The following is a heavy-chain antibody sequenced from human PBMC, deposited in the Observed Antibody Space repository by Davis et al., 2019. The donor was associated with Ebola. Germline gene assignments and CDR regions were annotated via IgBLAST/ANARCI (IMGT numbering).Heavy chain of an antibody. CDR3: ARDQGEGCFDY. CDR1: GGAISSYY. Sequence: MPSDTLSLTCTVSGGAISSYYWRWIRQPPGKGLEWIGYIYYSGSTNYNPALKSRVTISADTSKNQFSLKLSSVTAADTAVYYCARDQGEGCFDYWGQGTLVTVSS. CDR2: IYYSGST. D-gene: IGHD3-16*01. J-gene: IGHJ4*02. V-gene: IGHV4-59*01.